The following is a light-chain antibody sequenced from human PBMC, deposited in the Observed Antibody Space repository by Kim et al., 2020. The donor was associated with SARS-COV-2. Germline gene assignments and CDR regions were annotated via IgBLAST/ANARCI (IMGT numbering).Light chain of an antibody. Sequence: DIQMTQSPSSLSASVGDRVTITCRASQDINNYLAWFQQKPGKAPKSLIYAASSLRSGVPSKFSGSGSGTDFTLTISSLQPEDFATYYCQQYNSYPHTFGGGTKVDIK. J-gene: IGKJ4*01. CDR3: QQYNSYPHT. CDR1: QDINNY. CDR2: AAS. V-gene: IGKV1-16*02.